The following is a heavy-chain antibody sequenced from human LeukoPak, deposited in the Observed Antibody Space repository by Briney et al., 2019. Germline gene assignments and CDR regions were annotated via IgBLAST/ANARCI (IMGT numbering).Heavy chain of an antibody. V-gene: IGHV3-23*01. CDR2: ISDRGGST. CDR3: AKDRRACSSSSCYYRFDY. CDR1: EFTFSSYA. J-gene: IGHJ4*02. D-gene: IGHD2-2*01. Sequence: GGSLRLSCAASEFTFSSYAMSWVRQAPGKGREWVSAISDRGGSTYYADSVKGRFTISRDNSKNTVYLQMNSLRAEDTAVYYCAKDRRACSSSSCYYRFDYWGQGTLVTVSS.